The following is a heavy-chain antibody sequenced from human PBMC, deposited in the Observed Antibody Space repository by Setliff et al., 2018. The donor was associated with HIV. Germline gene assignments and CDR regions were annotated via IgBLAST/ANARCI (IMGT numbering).Heavy chain of an antibody. CDR2: ISGLGGGTI. CDR1: GFIFSSYS. J-gene: IGHJ4*02. Sequence: GGSLRLSCAASGFIFSSYSMTWVRQAPGEGLEWVSYISGLGGGTIYYADSVRGRFTIARDDAEKSEYLQMSSLRSDDTAVYFWARDLATYYSVDSWGQGTLVTVSS. CDR3: ARDLATYYSVDS. V-gene: IGHV3-48*01. D-gene: IGHD3-22*01.